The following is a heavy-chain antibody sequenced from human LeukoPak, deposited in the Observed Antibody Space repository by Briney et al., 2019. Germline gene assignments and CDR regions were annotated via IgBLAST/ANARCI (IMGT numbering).Heavy chain of an antibody. J-gene: IGHJ6*03. V-gene: IGHV4-4*02. CDR1: GVSISSSNW. CDR3: ARKNAALSTLDVPMDV. CDR2: IYHSGTA. Sequence: SETLSLTCAVSGVSISSSNWWSWVRQPPGKGLEWIGEIYHSGTANYNPSLKSRVTISVDKSKNQFSLKLSSVTAADTAVYYCARKNAALSTLDVPMDVWGKGTTVTVSS. D-gene: IGHD3/OR15-3a*01.